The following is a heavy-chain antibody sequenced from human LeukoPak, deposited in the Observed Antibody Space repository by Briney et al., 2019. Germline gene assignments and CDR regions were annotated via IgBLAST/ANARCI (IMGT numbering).Heavy chain of an antibody. CDR1: GFTFSDYY. CDR2: ISSSGSTI. D-gene: IGHD3-22*01. Sequence: GGSLRLSCAASGFTFSDYYMSWIRQAPGKGLEWVSYISSSGSTIYYADSVKGRFTISRDNAKNSLYLQMNSLRAEDTAVYYCARAYYYDSSGYYYGDYWGQGTLVTVSS. J-gene: IGHJ4*02. V-gene: IGHV3-11*04. CDR3: ARAYYYDSSGYYYGDY.